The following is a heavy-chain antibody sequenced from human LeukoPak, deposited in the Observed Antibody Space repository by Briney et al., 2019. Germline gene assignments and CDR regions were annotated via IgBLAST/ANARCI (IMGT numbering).Heavy chain of an antibody. Sequence: PGGSLRLSCAASGFNFNANAMHWVRQAPGKGLEWVANIKQDGSEKYYVDSVKGRFTISRDNAKNSLYLQMNSLRAEDTAVYYCAREAVVVPAASLFRYDAFDIWGQGTMVTVSS. CDR1: GFNFNANA. CDR3: AREAVVVPAASLFRYDAFDI. D-gene: IGHD2-2*01. V-gene: IGHV3-7*01. J-gene: IGHJ3*02. CDR2: IKQDGSEK.